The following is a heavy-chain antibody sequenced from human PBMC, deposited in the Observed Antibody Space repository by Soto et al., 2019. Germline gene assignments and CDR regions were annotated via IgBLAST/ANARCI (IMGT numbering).Heavy chain of an antibody. D-gene: IGHD1-1*01. J-gene: IGHJ4*02. CDR1: GFTFRNDG. Sequence: GGSLRLSCVASGFTFRNDGMLWVRQAPGKGLEWVATVSSDGRNEHYADSVKGRFTVSRDNSRNTLYLQMDSLRDEDTAVYYCARGGTPYFDCWGQGTLVTVSS. CDR2: VSSDGRNE. CDR3: ARGGTPYFDC. V-gene: IGHV3-30*04.